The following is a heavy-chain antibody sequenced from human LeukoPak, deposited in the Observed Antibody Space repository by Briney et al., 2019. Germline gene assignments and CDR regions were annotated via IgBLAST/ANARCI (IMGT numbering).Heavy chain of an antibody. CDR2: ISGSGGRI. CDR1: GFTFSSYS. CDR3: AKNPRLEGWIYFDS. Sequence: GGSLRLSCAASGFTFSSYSMSWVRQAPGKGLEWVSGISGSGGRIDYADSVTGRFTISRDNSKNTLSLQMNSLTAEDTAVYYCAKNPRLEGWIYFDSWGQGILVTVSS. D-gene: IGHD1-1*01. V-gene: IGHV3-23*01. J-gene: IGHJ4*02.